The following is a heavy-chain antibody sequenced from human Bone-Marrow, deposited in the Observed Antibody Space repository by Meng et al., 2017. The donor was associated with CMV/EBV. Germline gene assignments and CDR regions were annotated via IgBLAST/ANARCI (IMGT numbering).Heavy chain of an antibody. D-gene: IGHD3-3*01. CDR3: ARDLSRPKTIFGVVTIYYYYGMDV. V-gene: IGHV3-7*01. Sequence: GESLKISCAASGFTFSSYAMSWVRQAPGKGLEWVANIKQDGSEKYYVDSVKGRFTISRDNPKNSLYLQMNSLRAEDTAVYYCARDLSRPKTIFGVVTIYYYYGMDVWGQGTTVTVSS. CDR2: IKQDGSEK. J-gene: IGHJ6*02. CDR1: GFTFSSYA.